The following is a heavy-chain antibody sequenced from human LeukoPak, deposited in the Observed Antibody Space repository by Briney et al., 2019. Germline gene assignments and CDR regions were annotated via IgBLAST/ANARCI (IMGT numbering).Heavy chain of an antibody. D-gene: IGHD2-15*01. Sequence: PSETLSLACAVYGGSFSGYYWSWIRQPPGKGLEWIGEINHSGSTNYNPSLKSRVTISVDTSKNQFSLKLSSVTAADTAVYYCAREFCSGGSCYYYYGMDVWGQGTTVTVSS. CDR2: INHSGST. CDR3: AREFCSGGSCYYYYGMDV. J-gene: IGHJ6*02. V-gene: IGHV4-34*01. CDR1: GGSFSGYY.